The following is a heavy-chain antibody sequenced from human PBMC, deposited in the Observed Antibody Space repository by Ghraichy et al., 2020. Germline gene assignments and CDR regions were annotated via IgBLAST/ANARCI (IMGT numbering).Heavy chain of an antibody. CDR2: TYYRSKWYS. Sequence: SCAISGDSVSSNSVAWSWIRQSPSRGLEWLGRTYYRSKWYSDYTISVKRRITINPDTSKNQFSLQLNSVTPEDTAVYYCARSHYRDYSFVFDSWGQGTLVTVSS. CDR3: ARSHYRDYSFVFDS. D-gene: IGHD4-17*01. CDR1: GDSVSSNSVA. V-gene: IGHV6-1*01. J-gene: IGHJ4*02.